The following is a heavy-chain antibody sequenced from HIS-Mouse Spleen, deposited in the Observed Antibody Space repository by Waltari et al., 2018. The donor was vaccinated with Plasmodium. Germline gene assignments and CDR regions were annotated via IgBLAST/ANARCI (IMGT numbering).Heavy chain of an antibody. V-gene: IGHV3-30*18. D-gene: IGHD3-3*01. CDR3: AKEVLGYYEFWSRPDY. Sequence: QVQLVESGGGVVQPGRSLRLSCAASGFTFSSYGMHWVRQAQGRGLEVGAVIVYDGSNKYYADSVKGRFTISRDNSKNTLYLQMNSLRAEDTAVYYCAKEVLGYYEFWSRPDYWGQGTLVTVSS. CDR2: IVYDGSNK. J-gene: IGHJ4*02. CDR1: GFTFSSYG.